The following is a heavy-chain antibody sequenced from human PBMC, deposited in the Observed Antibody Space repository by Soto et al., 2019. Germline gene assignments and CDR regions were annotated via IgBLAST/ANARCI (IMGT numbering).Heavy chain of an antibody. CDR1: GFTFSSQW. Sequence: GGSLRLSCVASGFTFSSQWMHWVRLVPGKGLEWVSRITSDGTRASYADSVKGRFTISRDNSRNTVYLQMNNLRAEDTAVYYCAKDRHPDGVWDIDWWGQGARVTVSS. D-gene: IGHD4-17*01. CDR3: AKDRHPDGVWDIDW. V-gene: IGHV3-74*01. J-gene: IGHJ4*02. CDR2: ITSDGTRA.